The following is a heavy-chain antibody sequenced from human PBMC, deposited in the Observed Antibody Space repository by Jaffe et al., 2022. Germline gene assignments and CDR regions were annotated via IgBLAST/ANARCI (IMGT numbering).Heavy chain of an antibody. Sequence: EVQLVESGGGLVQPGGSLRLSCAASGFTFSSYWMSWVRQAPGKGLEWVANIKQDGSEKYYVDSVKGRFTISRDNAKNSLYLQMNSLRAEDTAVYYCARDQDGDHPPLDYWGQGTLVTVSS. CDR3: ARDQDGDHPPLDY. D-gene: IGHD4-17*01. V-gene: IGHV3-7*01. J-gene: IGHJ4*02. CDR2: IKQDGSEK. CDR1: GFTFSSYW.